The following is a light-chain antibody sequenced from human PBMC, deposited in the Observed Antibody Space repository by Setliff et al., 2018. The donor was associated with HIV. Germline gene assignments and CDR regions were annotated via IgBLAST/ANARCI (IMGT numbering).Light chain of an antibody. CDR1: SSDVGSYNL. V-gene: IGLV2-23*02. J-gene: IGLJ2*01. CDR2: EVS. Sequence: QSALTQPASVSGSPGQSITISCTGTSSDVGSYNLVSWYQQHPGKAPKLMIYEVSKRPSGVSHRFSGSKSGNTASLTISGLQAEDEADYYCCSYAGSSTFVVFGGGTKVTVL. CDR3: CSYAGSSTFVV.